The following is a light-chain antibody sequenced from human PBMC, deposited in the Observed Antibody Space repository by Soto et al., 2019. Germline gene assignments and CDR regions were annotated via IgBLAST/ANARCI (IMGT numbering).Light chain of an antibody. CDR1: SSNIGAVYD. V-gene: IGLV1-40*01. J-gene: IGLJ3*02. CDR2: GDN. Sequence: QSVLTQPPSVSGSPGQRVTISCTGSSSNIGAVYDVHWYQQLPGTAPKVLIYGDNNRPSGVPDRFSGSRSGTSASLAITGLQTEDEADDYCQSYDSSLSGSVFGGGTKLTVL. CDR3: QSYDSSLSGSV.